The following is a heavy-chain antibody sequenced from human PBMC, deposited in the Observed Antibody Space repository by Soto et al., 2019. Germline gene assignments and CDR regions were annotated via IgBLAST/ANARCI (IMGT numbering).Heavy chain of an antibody. J-gene: IGHJ3*02. CDR3: ARQKLWMATINNDAFDI. CDR1: GYSFTNYW. Sequence: GESLKISCKGFGYSFTNYWIAWVRQMPGQGLEWMGIIYPGDSDTTYNPSFQGHVTISTDKSISTAYLQWASLEASDTAMYYCARQKLWMATINNDAFDIWGQGTMVTVS. D-gene: IGHD2-21*01. CDR2: IYPGDSDT. V-gene: IGHV5-51*01.